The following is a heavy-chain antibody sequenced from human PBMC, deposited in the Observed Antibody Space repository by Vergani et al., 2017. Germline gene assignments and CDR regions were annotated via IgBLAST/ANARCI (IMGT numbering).Heavy chain of an antibody. J-gene: IGHJ6*02. Sequence: VQLVESGGGVVQPGRSLRLSCAASGFTFSSYGMHWVRQAPGKGLEWVAVISYDGSNKYYADSVKGRFTISRDNSKNTLYLQMNSLRAEDTAVYYCAKDTAYYYYYYGMDVWGQGTTVTVSS. CDR3: AKDTAYYYYYYGMDV. V-gene: IGHV3-30*18. D-gene: IGHD5-18*01. CDR2: ISYDGSNK. CDR1: GFTFSSYG.